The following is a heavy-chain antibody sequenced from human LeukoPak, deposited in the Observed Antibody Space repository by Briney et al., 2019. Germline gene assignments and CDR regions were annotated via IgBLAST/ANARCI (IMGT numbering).Heavy chain of an antibody. CDR2: MSVSGGST. J-gene: IGHJ4*02. CDR3: AKDFQFLEWFYSY. Sequence: GGSLRLSCAASGFTFSSYAMSWVRQAPGKGLEWVSAMSVSGGSTYYADSVKGRFTISRDNSKNTLYLQMNSLRAEDTAVYYCAKDFQFLEWFYSYWGQGTLVTVSS. CDR1: GFTFSSYA. D-gene: IGHD3-3*01. V-gene: IGHV3-23*01.